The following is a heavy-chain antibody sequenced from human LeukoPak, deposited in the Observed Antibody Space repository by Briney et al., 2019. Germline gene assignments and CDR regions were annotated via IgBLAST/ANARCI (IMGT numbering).Heavy chain of an antibody. V-gene: IGHV3-21*04. D-gene: IGHD6-13*01. CDR3: AREGAAAGRGYFQH. Sequence: GGSLRLSCVGSEFTFRNYSVNWVRQAPGKGLEWVSSITYSSSYKYYADSVKGRFTISRDNAKNSLYLQMNSLRAEDTAVYYCAREGAAAGRGYFQHWGQGTLVTVSS. CDR1: EFTFRNYS. J-gene: IGHJ1*01. CDR2: ITYSSSYK.